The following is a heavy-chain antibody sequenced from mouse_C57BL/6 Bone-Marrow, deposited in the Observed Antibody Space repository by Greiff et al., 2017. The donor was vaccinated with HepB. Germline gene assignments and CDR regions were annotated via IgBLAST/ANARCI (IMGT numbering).Heavy chain of an antibody. CDR2: ISSGRSTI. V-gene: IGHV5-17*01. J-gene: IGHJ2*01. CDR3: ARRMIKRFDD. CDR1: GFTFSDYG. D-gene: IGHD2-4*01. Sequence: EVQGVESGGGLVKPGGSLKLSCAASGFTFSDYGLHWVRQAPEKGLEWVAYISSGRSTIYYADTVKGRFTISRDNAKNTLCLQMTSLRSEDTAMYYCARRMIKRFDDWGKGTTLTGSS.